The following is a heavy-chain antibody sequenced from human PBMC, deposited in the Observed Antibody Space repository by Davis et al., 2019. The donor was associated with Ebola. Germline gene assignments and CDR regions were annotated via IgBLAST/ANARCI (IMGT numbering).Heavy chain of an antibody. Sequence: LRLSCTVSGGSISSGDYYWSWIRQPPGKGLEWIGYIYYSGSTYYNPSLKSRVTISVDTSKNQFSLKLSSVTAADTAVYYCARGFAVVANYFDYWGQGTLVTVSS. J-gene: IGHJ4*02. CDR1: GGSISSGDYY. CDR3: ARGFAVVANYFDY. V-gene: IGHV4-30-4*01. D-gene: IGHD2-2*01. CDR2: IYYSGST.